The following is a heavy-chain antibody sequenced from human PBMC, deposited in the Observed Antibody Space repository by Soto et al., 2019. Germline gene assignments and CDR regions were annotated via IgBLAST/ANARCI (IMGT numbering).Heavy chain of an antibody. D-gene: IGHD6-19*01. CDR3: ARDLAVAGNWFDP. CDR1: GGSISSSNW. CDR2: IYHSGST. Sequence: SETLSLTCAVSGGSISSSNWWSWVRQPPGKGLEWIGEIYHSGSTNYNPSLKSRVTISVDKSKNQFSLKLSSVTAADTAVYYWARDLAVAGNWFDPWGQGTLVTVSS. V-gene: IGHV4-4*02. J-gene: IGHJ5*02.